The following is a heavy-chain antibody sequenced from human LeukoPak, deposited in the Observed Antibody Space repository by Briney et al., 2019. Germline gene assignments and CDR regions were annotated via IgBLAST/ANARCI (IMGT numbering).Heavy chain of an antibody. D-gene: IGHD1-14*01. Sequence: GESLKISCKGSGYTFANHWIGWVRQMPGKGLDWMAIIYPGDSDIRYSPSFQGQVTISADRSISTAYLQWNSLKASGTAIYYCATAYNSDYWGQGTLVTVSS. J-gene: IGHJ4*02. V-gene: IGHV5-51*01. CDR2: IYPGDSDI. CDR3: ATAYNSDY. CDR1: GYTFANHW.